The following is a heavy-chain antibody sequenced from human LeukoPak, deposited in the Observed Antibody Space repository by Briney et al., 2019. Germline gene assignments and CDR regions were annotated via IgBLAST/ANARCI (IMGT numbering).Heavy chain of an antibody. CDR3: ARDPMWLRLRGVYYYYGMDV. CDR1: GFTFSYYW. D-gene: IGHD5-12*01. CDR2: ISSSSSYI. J-gene: IGHJ6*02. V-gene: IGHV3-21*01. Sequence: PGGSLRLSCAASGFTFSYYWMHWVRQAPGKGLEWVSSISSSSSYIYYADSVKGRFTISRDNAKNSLYLQMNSLRAEDTAVYYCARDPMWLRLRGVYYYYGMDVWGQGTTVTVSS.